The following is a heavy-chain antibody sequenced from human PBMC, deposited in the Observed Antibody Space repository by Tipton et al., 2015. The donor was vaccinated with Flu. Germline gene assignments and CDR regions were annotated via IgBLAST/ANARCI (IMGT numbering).Heavy chain of an antibody. J-gene: IGHJ4*02. CDR2: ISYDGSNK. Sequence: SLRLSCAASGFTFSSYGMHWVRQAPGKGLEWVAVISYDGSNKYYADSVKGRFTISGDNSKNTLYLQMNSLRAEDTAVYYCAKDSSDYGDYVNDYWGQGTLVTVSS. D-gene: IGHD4-17*01. CDR1: GFTFSSYG. V-gene: IGHV3-30*18. CDR3: AKDSSDYGDYVNDY.